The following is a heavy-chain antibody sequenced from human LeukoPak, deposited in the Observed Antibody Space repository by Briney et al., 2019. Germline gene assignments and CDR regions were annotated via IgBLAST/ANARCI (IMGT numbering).Heavy chain of an antibody. V-gene: IGHV4-59*12. CDR1: GGSISSYY. D-gene: IGHD3-3*01. Sequence: SETLSLTCTVSGGSISSYYWSWIRQPPGKGLEWIGYIYYSGSTNYNPSLKSRVTMSVETSKNQFSLKLSSVTAADTAVYYCAKDLLGWSSPRWGQGTMVTVSS. J-gene: IGHJ3*01. CDR2: IYYSGST. CDR3: AKDLLGWSSPR.